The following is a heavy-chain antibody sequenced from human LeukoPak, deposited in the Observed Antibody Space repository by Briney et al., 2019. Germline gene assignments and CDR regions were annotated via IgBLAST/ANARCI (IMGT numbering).Heavy chain of an antibody. CDR1: GGSISSYY. J-gene: IGHJ4*02. V-gene: IGHV4-59*01. Sequence: SETLSLTCTVSGGSISSYYWRWIRQPPGKGLEWIGYMYYSGRTNYNHSLKRRGSISVDKYKKKFSLKLSSVPAADTAVYYCARAGCGGDCYLDYWGQGTLVTVSS. CDR2: MYYSGRT. D-gene: IGHD2-21*01. CDR3: ARAGCGGDCYLDY.